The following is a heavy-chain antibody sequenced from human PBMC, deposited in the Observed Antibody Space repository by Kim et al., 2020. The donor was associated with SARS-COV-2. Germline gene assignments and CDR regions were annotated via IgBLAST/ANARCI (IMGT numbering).Heavy chain of an antibody. CDR1: EFSFSVYA. CDR2: ISGSGSGT. CDR3: AKTGGFLEWLSPLEY. Sequence: GGSLRLSCAASEFSFSVYAMTWVRQAPGKGPEWVSSISGSGSGTYYADSVKGRFTISRDNSRNTVYLQMNSLRAEDTAVYYCAKTGGFLEWLSPLEYWGQGILVTVSS. J-gene: IGHJ4*02. D-gene: IGHD3-3*01. V-gene: IGHV3-23*01.